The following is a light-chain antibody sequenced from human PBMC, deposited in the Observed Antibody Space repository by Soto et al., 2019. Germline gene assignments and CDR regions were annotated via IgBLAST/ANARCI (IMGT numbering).Light chain of an antibody. J-gene: IGKJ5*01. Sequence: QLTQSPSSMSSSFGEMVTITFRASQAVNSWLAWFQQKPGMAPKLVIYDVSSLQSGVPSRFSGSGSGTEFTLTISSLQPEDFATYYCQQSNNHPISFGQGTRLEIK. CDR3: QQSNNHPIS. CDR1: QAVNSW. CDR2: DVS. V-gene: IGKV1-12*01.